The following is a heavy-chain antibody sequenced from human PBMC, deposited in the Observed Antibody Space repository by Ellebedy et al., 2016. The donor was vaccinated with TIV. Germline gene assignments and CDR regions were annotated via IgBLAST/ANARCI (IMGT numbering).Heavy chain of an antibody. CDR1: GGTFSSYA. CDR3: AMGLYSYDSDY. V-gene: IGHV1-69*04. D-gene: IGHD5-18*01. CDR2: IIPILGIA. Sequence: SVKVSXKASGGTFSSYAISWVRQAPRQGLEWMGRIIPILGIANYAQKFQGRVTITADKSTSTAYMELSSLRSEDTAVYYCAMGLYSYDSDYWGQGTLVTVSS. J-gene: IGHJ4*02.